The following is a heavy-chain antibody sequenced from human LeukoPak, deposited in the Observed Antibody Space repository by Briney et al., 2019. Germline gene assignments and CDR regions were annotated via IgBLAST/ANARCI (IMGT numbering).Heavy chain of an antibody. CDR3: ARDLPQHITMVRGVMPFAFDI. CDR1: GGSISSSSYY. J-gene: IGHJ3*02. V-gene: IGHV4-39*07. CDR2: IYYSGST. Sequence: PSETLSLTCTVSGGSISSSSYYWGWIRQPPGKGLEWIGSIYYSGSTYYNPSLKSRVTISVDTSKNQFSLKLSSVTAADTAVYYCARDLPQHITMVRGVMPFAFDIWGQGTMVTVSS. D-gene: IGHD3-10*01.